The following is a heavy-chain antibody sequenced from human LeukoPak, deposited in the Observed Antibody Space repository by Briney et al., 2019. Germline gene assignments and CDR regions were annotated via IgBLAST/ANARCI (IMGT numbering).Heavy chain of an antibody. CDR3: ARVDTVMAYYGVL. CDR2: IYSGGTT. CDR1: GFTVSLNC. J-gene: IGHJ4*02. Sequence: GGSLRLSSAASGFTVSLNCMTWARQAPGKGLEWVSTIYSGGTTYYADSVMGRFTISRHNSRNTLYLQMNSLRAEDTAVYYCARVDTVMAYYGVLWGQGTLVTVSS. V-gene: IGHV3-53*04. D-gene: IGHD5-18*01.